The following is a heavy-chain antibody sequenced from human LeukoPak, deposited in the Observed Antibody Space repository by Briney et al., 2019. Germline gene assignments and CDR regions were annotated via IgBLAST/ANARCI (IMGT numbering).Heavy chain of an antibody. Sequence: SETLSLTCTVSGGSISSYYWSWIRQPPGKGLEWIGYIYYSGSTIYNPSLKSRVTISVDTSKNQFSLKLSSVTAADTAVYYCARHRFGEFDYWGQGTLVTVSS. CDR3: ARHRFGEFDY. J-gene: IGHJ4*02. V-gene: IGHV4-59*08. CDR1: GGSISSYY. D-gene: IGHD3-10*01. CDR2: IYYSGST.